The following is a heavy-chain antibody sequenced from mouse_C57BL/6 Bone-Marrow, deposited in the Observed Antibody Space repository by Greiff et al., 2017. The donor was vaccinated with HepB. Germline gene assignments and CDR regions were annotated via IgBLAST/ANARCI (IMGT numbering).Heavy chain of an antibody. Sequence: VKLMESGAELVRPGASVTLSCKASGYTFTDYEMHWVKQTPVHGLEWIGAIDPETGGTAYNQKFKGKAILTADKSSSTAYMELRSLTSEDSAVYYLFTDVDYWGQGTTLTVSS. J-gene: IGHJ2*01. CDR1: GYTFTDYE. CDR2: IDPETGGT. V-gene: IGHV1-15*01. CDR3: FTDVDY.